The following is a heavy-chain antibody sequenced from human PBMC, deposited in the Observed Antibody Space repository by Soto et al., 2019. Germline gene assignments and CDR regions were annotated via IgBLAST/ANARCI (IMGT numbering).Heavy chain of an antibody. D-gene: IGHD3-3*01. CDR2: IAYDGSNK. Sequence: PGGSLRLSCAASGFTFSSYAMHWVRQAPGKGLEWVAVIAYDGSNKYYADSVKGRFTISRDNSKNTLYLQMNSLRAEDTAVYYCARSGITIFGVVIHGSLGMDVWGQGTTVTVSS. V-gene: IGHV3-30-3*01. CDR1: GFTFSSYA. J-gene: IGHJ6*02. CDR3: ARSGITIFGVVIHGSLGMDV.